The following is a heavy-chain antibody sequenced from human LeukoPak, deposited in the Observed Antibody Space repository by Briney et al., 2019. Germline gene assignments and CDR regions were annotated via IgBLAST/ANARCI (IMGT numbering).Heavy chain of an antibody. CDR1: GFTFSSYG. Sequence: GGSLRLSCAASGFTFSSYGMHWVRQAPGKGLEWVALIRYEGSHKYYADSVKGRFTISRDNSKNTLYLQMNSLRAEDTAVYYCAKTGYCSSTSCRPYYYYMDVWGKGTTVTVSS. J-gene: IGHJ6*03. D-gene: IGHD2-2*01. CDR2: IRYEGSHK. V-gene: IGHV3-30*02. CDR3: AKTGYCSSTSCRPYYYYMDV.